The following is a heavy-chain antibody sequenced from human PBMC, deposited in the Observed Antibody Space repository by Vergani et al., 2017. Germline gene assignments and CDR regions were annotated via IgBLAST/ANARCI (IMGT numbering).Heavy chain of an antibody. CDR3: ARLYDILTGSNFDY. V-gene: IGHV4-59*08. Sequence: QVQLQESGPGLVKPSETLSLTCTVSGGSISSYYWSWIRQPPGKGREWIGYIYYSGSTYYNPSLKGRVTISVDTSKNQFSLKLSSVTAADTAVYYCARLYDILTGSNFDYWGQGTLVTVAS. J-gene: IGHJ4*02. CDR2: IYYSGST. D-gene: IGHD3-9*01. CDR1: GGSISSYY.